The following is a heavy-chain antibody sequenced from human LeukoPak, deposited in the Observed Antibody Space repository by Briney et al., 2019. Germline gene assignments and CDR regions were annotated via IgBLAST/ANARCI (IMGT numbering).Heavy chain of an antibody. D-gene: IGHD2-2*01. V-gene: IGHV1-69*01. CDR3: ARSPSGDYGYAMCFY. Sequence: ASVKVSCKASGGTFSSYAISWVRQAPGQGLEWMGGIIPIFGTANYAQKFQGRVTITADESTSTAYMELSSLRSEDTAVYYCARSPSGDYGYAMCFYWGQGTLVTVSS. J-gene: IGHJ4*02. CDR1: GGTFSSYA. CDR2: IIPIFGTA.